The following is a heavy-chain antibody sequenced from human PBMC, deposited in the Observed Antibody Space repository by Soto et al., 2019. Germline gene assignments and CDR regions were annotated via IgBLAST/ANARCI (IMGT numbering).Heavy chain of an antibody. D-gene: IGHD6-6*01. CDR1: GVAFSNYG. J-gene: IGHJ4*02. CDR3: ARSPPGVAGRYYFDY. CDR2: IWYDGSNK. V-gene: IGHV3-33*01. Sequence: QVQLVESGGGVVQPGRSLRLSCAASGVAFSNYGMHWVRQTPGKGLEWVALIWYDGSNKYYADSVKGRFTISRDNSNNTLYLQMHSLRGEDTAVHFCARSPPGVAGRYYFDYWGQGTLVTVSS.